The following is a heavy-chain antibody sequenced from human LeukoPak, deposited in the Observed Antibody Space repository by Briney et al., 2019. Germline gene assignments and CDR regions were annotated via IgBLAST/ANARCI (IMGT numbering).Heavy chain of an antibody. CDR3: AREVLRYFDWLSDAFDI. V-gene: IGHV1-2*02. CDR2: INPNSGGT. Sequence: GASVKVSCKASGYTFTGYYMHWVRQAPGQGLEWMGWINPNSGGTNYAQKFPGRVTMTRDTSISTAYMELSRLRSDDTAVYYCAREVLRYFDWLSDAFDIWGQGTMVTVSS. CDR1: GYTFTGYY. J-gene: IGHJ3*02. D-gene: IGHD3-9*01.